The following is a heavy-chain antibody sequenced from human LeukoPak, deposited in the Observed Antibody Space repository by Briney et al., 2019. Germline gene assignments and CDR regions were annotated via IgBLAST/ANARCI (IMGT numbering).Heavy chain of an antibody. D-gene: IGHD6-19*01. J-gene: IGHJ4*02. Sequence: GGSLRLSCAASGFTFSSYWMTWVRQAPGKGLEWVANIKQDGSERNYVDSVKGRFTISRDNARNSLYLQMNTLRDEDTAVYYCATGAGCGYWGQGTLVTVSS. V-gene: IGHV3-7*03. CDR3: ATGAGCGY. CDR1: GFTFSSYW. CDR2: IKQDGSER.